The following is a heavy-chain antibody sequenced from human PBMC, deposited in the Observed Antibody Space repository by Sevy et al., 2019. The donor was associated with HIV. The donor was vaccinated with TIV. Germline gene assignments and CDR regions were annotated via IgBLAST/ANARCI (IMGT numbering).Heavy chain of an antibody. J-gene: IGHJ4*02. CDR1: GGSVSSGSYY. Sequence: SETLSLTCTVSGGSVSSGSYYWSWIRQPPGKGLEWIGYIYYSGGTNHNPALKSRVTISVDTSKNHFSLKLNSVTAADTAVYYCARVGGGYSGFGGFDYWGQGTLVTVSS. D-gene: IGHD5-12*01. CDR3: ARVGGGYSGFGGFDY. V-gene: IGHV4-61*03. CDR2: IYYSGGT.